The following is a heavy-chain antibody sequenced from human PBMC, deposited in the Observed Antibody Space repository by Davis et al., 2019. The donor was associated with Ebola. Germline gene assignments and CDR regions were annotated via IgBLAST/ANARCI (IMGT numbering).Heavy chain of an antibody. CDR2: ISSSSSYT. D-gene: IGHD3-10*01. Sequence: GESLKISCAASGFTFSDYYMSWIRQAPGKGLEWVSYISSSSSYTNYADSVKGRFTISRDNAQNSRYLQMNSLKAEDTAVYYCARDRVTMVRDYYYDYGMDVWGQGTTVTVSS. CDR1: GFTFSDYY. J-gene: IGHJ6*02. V-gene: IGHV3-11*06. CDR3: ARDRVTMVRDYYYDYGMDV.